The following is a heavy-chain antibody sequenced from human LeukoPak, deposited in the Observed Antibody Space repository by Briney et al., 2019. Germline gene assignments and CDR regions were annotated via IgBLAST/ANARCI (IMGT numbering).Heavy chain of an antibody. CDR3: ARDYYYGMDV. V-gene: IGHV3-74*01. Sequence: GGSLRLSCAATGFTFSSYWMHWVRQAPGKGLVWVSRINSDGSSTSYADSVKGRFSISRDNAKNTLFLQVNSLRAEDTAVYYCARDYYYGMDVWGQGTTITVSS. CDR2: INSDGSST. CDR1: GFTFSSYW. J-gene: IGHJ6*02.